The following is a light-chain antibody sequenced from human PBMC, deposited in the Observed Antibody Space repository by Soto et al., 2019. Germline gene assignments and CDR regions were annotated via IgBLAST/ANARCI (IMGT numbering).Light chain of an antibody. CDR3: SSFTSSSTFV. J-gene: IGLJ1*01. CDR2: DVS. V-gene: IGLV2-14*03. CDR1: SSDVGRYNY. Sequence: QSVLAQPASVSGSRGGSITISCTGTSSDVGRYNYVSWFQQHPGKVPKLIIYDVSNWPSGVSDRFSGSKSGNTASLTISGLQPEDEADYYCSSFTSSSTFVFGTGTKVTVL.